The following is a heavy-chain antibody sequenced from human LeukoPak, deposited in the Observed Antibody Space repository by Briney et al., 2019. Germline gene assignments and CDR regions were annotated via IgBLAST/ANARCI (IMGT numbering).Heavy chain of an antibody. CDR2: ISSSSSYI. CDR1: GFTFSSYA. J-gene: IGHJ4*02. Sequence: KSGGSLRLSCAASGFTFSSYAMSWVRQAPGKGLEWVSSISSSSSYIYYADSVKGRFTISRDNAKNTLYLQMNSLRAEDTAVYYCAKDLHYGSADYWGQGTLVTVSS. D-gene: IGHD3-10*01. CDR3: AKDLHYGSADY. V-gene: IGHV3-21*01.